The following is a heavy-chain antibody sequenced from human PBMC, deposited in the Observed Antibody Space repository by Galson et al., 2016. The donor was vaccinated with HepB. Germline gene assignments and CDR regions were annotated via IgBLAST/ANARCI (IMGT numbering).Heavy chain of an antibody. CDR1: GFTSSGYA. CDR3: ARDQWADGISARYGLDV. D-gene: IGHD5-24*01. CDR2: ITFDESSK. J-gene: IGHJ6*02. V-gene: IGHV3-30*04. Sequence: SLRLSCAASGFTSSGYAMYWVRHSPVKGLEWVSLITFDESSKSYADSVKGRFTISRDNSKKTLYLHMNSLRPEETAVYYCARDQWADGISARYGLDVWGQGTTVTVSS.